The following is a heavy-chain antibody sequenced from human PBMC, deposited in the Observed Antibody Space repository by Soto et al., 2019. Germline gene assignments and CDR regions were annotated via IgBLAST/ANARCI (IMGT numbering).Heavy chain of an antibody. Sequence: ASVKVSCKASGYTFTGYYMHWVRQAPGQGLEWMGWINPNSGGPNYAQKFQGRVTMSRDTSISTAYMELSRLRSDDTAVYYCARDYFDSSGSSNYFDYWGQGSLVTVSS. CDR2: INPNSGGP. CDR1: GYTFTGYY. V-gene: IGHV1-2*02. CDR3: ARDYFDSSGSSNYFDY. J-gene: IGHJ4*02. D-gene: IGHD3-22*01.